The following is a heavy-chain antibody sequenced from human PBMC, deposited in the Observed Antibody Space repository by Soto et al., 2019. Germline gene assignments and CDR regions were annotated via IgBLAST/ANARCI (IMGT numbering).Heavy chain of an antibody. V-gene: IGHV6-1*01. CDR2: TYYRSNWRH. CDR3: ARGVAGSGFHL. D-gene: IGHD6-19*01. J-gene: IGHJ5*02. CDR1: VYSVSSNTAA. Sequence: SQTLSLTCAISVYSVSSNTAAWNWIISSPSRGLEWLGRTYYRSNWRHDYAVSVKSRITVNPDTSKNHFSLQLNSVTPDDTAVYYCARGVAGSGFHLWGQATLVSVSS.